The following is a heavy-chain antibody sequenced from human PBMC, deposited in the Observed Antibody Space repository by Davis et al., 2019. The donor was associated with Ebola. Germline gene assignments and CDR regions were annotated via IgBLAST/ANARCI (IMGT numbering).Heavy chain of an antibody. CDR1: GGSFSGYY. V-gene: IGHV4-34*01. CDR3: ARSITVLRGVVPWFDP. Sequence: SETLSLTCAVYGGSFSGYYWSWIRQPPGKGLEWIGEINHSGSTKYNPSLKSRVTISVDTSKNQFSLKLSSVTAADTAVYYCARSITVLRGVVPWFDPWGQGTLVTVSS. D-gene: IGHD3-10*01. J-gene: IGHJ5*02. CDR2: INHSGST.